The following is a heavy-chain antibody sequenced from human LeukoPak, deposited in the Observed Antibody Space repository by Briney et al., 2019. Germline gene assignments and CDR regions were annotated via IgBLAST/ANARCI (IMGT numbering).Heavy chain of an antibody. J-gene: IGHJ4*02. CDR1: GFTFSSYA. CDR2: ISGSDAST. V-gene: IGHV3-23*01. Sequence: GGSLRLSCAVSGFTFSSYAMSWVRQTPGKGLEWVSAISGSDASTYYTDSVKGRFTISRDNAKNSLYLQMNSLTAEDTAVYYCARDGSAWSRDYWGQGTLVTVSS. D-gene: IGHD6-19*01. CDR3: ARDGSAWSRDY.